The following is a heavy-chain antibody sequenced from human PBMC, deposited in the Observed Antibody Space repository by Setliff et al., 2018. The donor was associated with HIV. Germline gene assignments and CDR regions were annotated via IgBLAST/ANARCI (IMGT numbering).Heavy chain of an antibody. CDR3: AREYSGYDGGYYYYGMDV. CDR2: ISGSGGST. J-gene: IGHJ6*02. Sequence: WGSLRLSCAASGFTFISYAMNWVRQAPATGLEWVSSISGSGGSTYYADSVKGRFTISRDNSKNTLYLQMNSLRAEDTAVYYCAREYSGYDGGYYYYGMDVWGQGTTVTVSS. CDR1: GFTFISYA. V-gene: IGHV3-23*01. D-gene: IGHD5-12*01.